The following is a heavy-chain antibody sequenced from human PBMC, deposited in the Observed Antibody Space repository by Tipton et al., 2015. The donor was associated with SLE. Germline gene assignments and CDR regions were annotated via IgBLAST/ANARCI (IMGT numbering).Heavy chain of an antibody. Sequence: SLRLSCAASGFTFSSYAMSWVRQAPGKGLEWVSAISGSGGSTYYADSVKGRFTISRDNSKNTLYLQMNSLRAEDTAVYYCAGFIAARDGMGVWGQGATVTVSS. CDR3: AGFIAARDGMGV. D-gene: IGHD6-6*01. CDR1: GFTFSSYA. CDR2: ISGSGGST. V-gene: IGHV3-23*01. J-gene: IGHJ6*02.